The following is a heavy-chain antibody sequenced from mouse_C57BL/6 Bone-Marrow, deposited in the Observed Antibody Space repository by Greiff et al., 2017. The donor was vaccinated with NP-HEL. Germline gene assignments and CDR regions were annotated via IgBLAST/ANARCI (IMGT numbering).Heavy chain of an antibody. CDR1: GYTFAEYT. J-gene: IGHJ3*01. CDR3: ARHEEGACYYGSSAWFAY. D-gene: IGHD1-1*01. V-gene: IGHV1-62-2*01. Sequence: VQLQQSGAELVKPGASVKLSCKASGYTFAEYTIHWVKQRSGQGLEWIGWFYPGSGSIKYNEKFKDKATLTADKSSSTVYMELSRLTSEDSAVYFCARHEEGACYYGSSAWFAYWGQGTLVTVSA. CDR2: FYPGSGSI.